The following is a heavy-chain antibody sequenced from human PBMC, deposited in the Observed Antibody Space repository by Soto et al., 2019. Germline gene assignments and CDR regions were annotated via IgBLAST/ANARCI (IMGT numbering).Heavy chain of an antibody. CDR1: GFSLTTSGVG. CDR2: IYWDDDK. V-gene: IGHV2-5*02. Sequence: QITLNESGPTVVKPAQTLTLTCTFSGFSLTTSGVGVGWIRQSPGKAPEWLALIYWDDDKRYSASLKSRLTIPKHNSKNTVALTMSKEHAADTATNICPLGILRTFFGYVRTSAIFFDFWGQGTPVVVSS. D-gene: IGHD3-3*01. CDR3: PLGILRTFFGYVRTSAIFFDF. J-gene: IGHJ4*02.